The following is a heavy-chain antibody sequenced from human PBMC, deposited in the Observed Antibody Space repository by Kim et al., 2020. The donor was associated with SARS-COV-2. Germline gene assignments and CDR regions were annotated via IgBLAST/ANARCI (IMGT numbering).Heavy chain of an antibody. CDR3: ARGDYYGSGSYPIDY. D-gene: IGHD3-10*01. J-gene: IGHJ4*02. Sequence: VSVKGRFTISRDNAKNSLYLQMNSLRAEDTAVYYCARGDYYGSGSYPIDYWGQGTLVTVSS. V-gene: IGHV3-48*03.